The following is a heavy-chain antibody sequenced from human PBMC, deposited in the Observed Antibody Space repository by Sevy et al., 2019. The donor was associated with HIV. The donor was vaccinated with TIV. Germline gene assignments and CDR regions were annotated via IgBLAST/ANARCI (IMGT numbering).Heavy chain of an antibody. CDR1: GYTFTSYG. Sequence: ASVKVSCKASGYTFTSYGISWVRRAPGQGLEWMGWISAYNGITNYAQKLQGRVTMTTDTSTSTVYMELRSLRSDDTAVYYCARESGWKAARQYYFDYWGQGTLVTVSS. J-gene: IGHJ4*02. CDR2: ISAYNGIT. D-gene: IGHD6-6*01. CDR3: ARESGWKAARQYYFDY. V-gene: IGHV1-18*04.